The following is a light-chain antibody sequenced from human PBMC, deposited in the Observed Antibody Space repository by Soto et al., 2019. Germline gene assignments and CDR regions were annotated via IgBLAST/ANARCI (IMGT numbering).Light chain of an antibody. Sequence: EMVLTQSQGTLSLSPGERATLSCRASQSVSSYLAWYQQKPGQAPRLLIYDASDRATGIPGRFSGSGSGTDFTLTISSLEPEDFAVYYCQQHSNWPPITFGQGTRLEI. CDR2: DAS. CDR3: QQHSNWPPIT. CDR1: QSVSSY. J-gene: IGKJ5*01. V-gene: IGKV3-11*01.